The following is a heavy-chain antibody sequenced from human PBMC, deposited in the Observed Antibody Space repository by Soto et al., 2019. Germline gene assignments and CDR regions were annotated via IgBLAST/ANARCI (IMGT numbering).Heavy chain of an antibody. CDR3: ATDRGPYCSSTSCPPGPHWEYYFDY. CDR2: FDPEDGET. D-gene: IGHD2-2*01. V-gene: IGHV1-24*01. J-gene: IGHJ4*02. Sequence: ASVKVSCKVSGYTLTELSMHWLRQAPGKGLEWMGGFDPEDGETIYAQKFQGRVTMTEDTSTDTAYMELSSLRSEDTAVYYCATDRGPYCSSTSCPPGPHWEYYFDYWGQGTLVTVSS. CDR1: GYTLTELS.